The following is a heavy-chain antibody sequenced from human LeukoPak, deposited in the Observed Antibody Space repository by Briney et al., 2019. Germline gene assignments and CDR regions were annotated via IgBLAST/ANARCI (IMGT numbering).Heavy chain of an antibody. CDR2: ISRSGAVT. CDR3: VRDLSGSYSFDS. CDR1: GCIFINFV. V-gene: IGHV3-64D*09. J-gene: IGHJ4*02. Sequence: GGSLRLSCSASGCIFINFVVHWVRQAPGKGLEYVSFISRSGAVTSYADSVRGRFTISRDNSKDTVSLQMSSLRDEDTAMYYCVRDLSGSYSFDSWGQGTLVTVSS. D-gene: IGHD1-26*01.